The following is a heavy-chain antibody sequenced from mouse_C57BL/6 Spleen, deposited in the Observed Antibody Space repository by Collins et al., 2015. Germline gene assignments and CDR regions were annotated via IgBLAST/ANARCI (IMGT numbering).Heavy chain of an antibody. J-gene: IGHJ1*03. CDR1: GYTFTSYW. CDR3: ARVYYGNYVWYFDV. D-gene: IGHD2-1*01. Sequence: QVQLQQPGAELVMPGASVKLSCKASGYTFTSYWMHWVKQRPGQGLEWIGEIDPSDSYTNYNQKFKGKSTLTVDKSSSTAYMQLSSLTSEDSAAYYCARVYYGNYVWYFDVWGTGTTVTVSS. CDR2: IDPSDSYT. V-gene: IGHV1-69*01.